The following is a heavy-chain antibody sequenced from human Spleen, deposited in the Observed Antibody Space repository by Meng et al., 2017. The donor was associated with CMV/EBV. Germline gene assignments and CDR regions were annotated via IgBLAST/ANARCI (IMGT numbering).Heavy chain of an antibody. Sequence: GESLKISCAASGFTFSSYEMNWVRQAPGKGLEWVANIKQDGSEKYYVDSVKGRFTISRDNAKNSLYLQMNSLRAEDTAVYYCARLYDFWSGYLNWGQGTLVTVSS. CDR3: ARLYDFWSGYLN. J-gene: IGHJ4*02. D-gene: IGHD3-3*01. CDR2: IKQDGSEK. V-gene: IGHV3-7*01. CDR1: GFTFSSYE.